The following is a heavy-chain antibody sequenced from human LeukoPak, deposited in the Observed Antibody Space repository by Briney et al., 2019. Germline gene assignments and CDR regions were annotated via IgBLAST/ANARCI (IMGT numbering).Heavy chain of an antibody. V-gene: IGHV4-38-2*02. Sequence: PSETLSLTYTVSGYSISSGYYWGWIRQPPGKGLEWIGSIYHAGSTYYNPSLKSRVTISVDTSKNQFSLKLTSVTAADTAVYYCSRARDIAVSYFGELLSSETYFDYWGQGTLVIVSS. CDR1: GYSISSGYY. CDR2: IYHAGST. J-gene: IGHJ4*02. CDR3: SRARDIAVSYFGELLSSETYFDY. D-gene: IGHD3-10*01.